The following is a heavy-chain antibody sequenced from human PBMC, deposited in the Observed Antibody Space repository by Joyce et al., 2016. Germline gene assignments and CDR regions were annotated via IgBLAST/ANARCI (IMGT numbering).Heavy chain of an antibody. CDR1: GFTFSSYS. CDR2: IRGNSLYI. D-gene: IGHD1-14*01. Sequence: DVQLVESGGGLVKPGGSLRLACAASGFTFSSYSMNWVRQAPGMGLEWVSTIRGNSLYIYYAESVKGRFTVSRDNARKSLYLEMNSLRAEDSAVYYCTTYITYTGSDYWGQGTLVTVSS. J-gene: IGHJ4*02. CDR3: TTYITYTGSDY. V-gene: IGHV3-21*03.